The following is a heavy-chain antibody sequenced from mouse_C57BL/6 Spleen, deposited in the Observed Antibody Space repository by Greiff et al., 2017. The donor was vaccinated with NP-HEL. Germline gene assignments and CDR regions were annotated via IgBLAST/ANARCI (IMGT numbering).Heavy chain of an antibody. V-gene: IGHV1-59*01. CDR1: GFTFTSYW. CDR3: ARGYGKFDY. J-gene: IGHJ2*01. Sequence: QVQLQQPGAGLVRPGTSVKLSCEASGFTFTSYWMHWVKQRPGQGLEWIGVIDPSDSSINYTQKFKGKATLTVDTSNSTAYMQRSSLKSEDSAVYYCARGYGKFDYWGQGTTLTVAS. D-gene: IGHD1-1*01. CDR2: IDPSDSSI.